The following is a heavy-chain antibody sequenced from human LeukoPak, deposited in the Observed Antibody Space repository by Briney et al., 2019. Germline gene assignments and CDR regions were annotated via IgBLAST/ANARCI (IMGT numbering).Heavy chain of an antibody. D-gene: IGHD1-26*01. CDR2: IYYSGST. Sequence: SQTLSLTCTVSGGSISSGGYYWSWIRQHPGKGLEWIGYIYYSGSTYYNPSLKSRVTISVDTSKNQFSLKLSSVTAADTAVYYCARGGDSGSYVFGYWGQGTLVTVSS. J-gene: IGHJ4*02. V-gene: IGHV4-31*03. CDR3: ARGGDSGSYVFGY. CDR1: GGSISSGGYY.